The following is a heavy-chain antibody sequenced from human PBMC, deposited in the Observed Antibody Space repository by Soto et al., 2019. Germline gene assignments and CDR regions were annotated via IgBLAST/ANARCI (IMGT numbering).Heavy chain of an antibody. V-gene: IGHV4-30-4*01. J-gene: IGHJ4*02. Sequence: PSETLSLTCTVSGGSISSGDYYWILIRQPPGKGLEWIGYIYYSGSTYYNPSLKSRVSISVDTSKNQFSLKLSSVTAADTAVYYCARTYYYDRSGYYFDYWGQGTLVTVSS. CDR2: IYYSGST. D-gene: IGHD3-22*01. CDR1: GGSISSGDYY. CDR3: ARTYYYDRSGYYFDY.